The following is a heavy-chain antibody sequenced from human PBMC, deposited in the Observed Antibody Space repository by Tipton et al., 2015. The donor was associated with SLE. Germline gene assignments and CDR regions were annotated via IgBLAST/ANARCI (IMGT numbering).Heavy chain of an antibody. V-gene: IGHV4-59*01. CDR1: GGSISSYY. D-gene: IGHD5-12*01. CDR2: IYYSGST. J-gene: IGHJ5*02. Sequence: TLSLTCTVSGGSISSYYWSWIRQPPGKGLEWVGYIYYSGSTNYNPSLKSQVTISVDTSKNQFSLKLSSVTAADTAVYYCAREGDSGYVSNWFDPWGQGTLVTVSS. CDR3: AREGDSGYVSNWFDP.